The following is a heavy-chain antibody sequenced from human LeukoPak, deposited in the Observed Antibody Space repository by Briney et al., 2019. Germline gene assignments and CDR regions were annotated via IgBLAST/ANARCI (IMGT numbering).Heavy chain of an antibody. CDR2: IHYSGST. CDR3: ARAWSSGWTPSYFDY. Sequence: KSSETLSLTCTVSGDSIRSYYWSWIRQPPGKGLEWIGIIHYSGSTKYNSSLKSRVTISVDTSKNQFSLKLSSVTAADTAVYYCARAWSSGWTPSYFDYWGQGTLVTVSS. J-gene: IGHJ4*02. D-gene: IGHD6-19*01. CDR1: GDSIRSYY. V-gene: IGHV4-59*01.